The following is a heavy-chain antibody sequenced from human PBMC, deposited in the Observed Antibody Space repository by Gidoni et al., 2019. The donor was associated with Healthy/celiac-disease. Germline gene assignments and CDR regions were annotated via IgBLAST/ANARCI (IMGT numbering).Heavy chain of an antibody. CDR3: ARSGVGAPESDY. V-gene: IGHV3-64*01. CDR2: ISSNGGST. J-gene: IGHJ4*02. D-gene: IGHD1-26*01. Sequence: EVQLVEAGGGLVQPGGSLRLSCAASGLTFSSYAMHWVRQAPGKGLEYVSAISSNGGSTYYANSVKGRFTISRDNSKNTLYLQMGSLRAEDMAVYYCARSGVGAPESDYWGQGTLVTVSS. CDR1: GLTFSSYA.